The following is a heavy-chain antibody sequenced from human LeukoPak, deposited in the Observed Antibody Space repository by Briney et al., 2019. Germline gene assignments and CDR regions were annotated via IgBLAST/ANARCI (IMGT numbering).Heavy chain of an antibody. J-gene: IGHJ4*02. CDR1: GYTLTELS. CDR2: FDPEDGET. V-gene: IGHV1-24*01. D-gene: IGHD3-10*01. Sequence: ASVKVSCKVSGYTLTELSMHWVRQAPGKGLEWMGGFDPEDGETIYAQKFQGRVTMTEDTSTDTAYMELSSLRSEDTGVCVCATGGGAYYYGSGSFPYWGQGTLVTVSS. CDR3: ATGGGAYYYGSGSFPY.